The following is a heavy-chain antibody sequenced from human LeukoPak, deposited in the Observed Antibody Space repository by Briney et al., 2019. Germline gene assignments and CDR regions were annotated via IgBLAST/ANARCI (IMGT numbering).Heavy chain of an antibody. Sequence: PGGSLRLSCAASGFPFSSYGMSWVRQAPGKGLEWVSAISGSGGSTYYADSVKGRFTISRDNSKNTLYLQMNSLRAEDTAVYYCAKEGLLASSSSTPRVGGQGTLVTVSS. CDR3: AKEGLLASSSSTPRV. V-gene: IGHV3-23*01. D-gene: IGHD6-13*01. J-gene: IGHJ4*02. CDR1: GFPFSSYG. CDR2: ISGSGGST.